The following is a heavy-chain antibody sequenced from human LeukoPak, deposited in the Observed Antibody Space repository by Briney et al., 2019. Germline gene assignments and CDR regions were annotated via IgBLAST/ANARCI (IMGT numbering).Heavy chain of an antibody. V-gene: IGHV3-21*01. Sequence: GGSLRLSCAASGFTFSSYAMSWVRQAPGKGLEWVSSISSSSSYIYYADSVKGRFTISRDNAKNSLYLQMNSLRAEDTAVYYCAREWNYYMDVWGKGTTVTVSS. CDR1: GFTFSSYA. J-gene: IGHJ6*03. CDR3: AREWNYYMDV. CDR2: ISSSSSYI.